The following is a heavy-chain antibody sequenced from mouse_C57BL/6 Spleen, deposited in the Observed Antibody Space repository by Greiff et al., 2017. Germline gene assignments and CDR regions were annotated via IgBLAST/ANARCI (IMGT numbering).Heavy chain of an antibody. J-gene: IGHJ2*01. D-gene: IGHD1-1*01. CDR2: IYPGDGDT. CDR1: GYAFSSSW. V-gene: IGHV1-82*01. Sequence: VQGVESGPELVKPGASVKISCKASGYAFSSSWMNWVKQRPGKGLAWIGRIYPGDGDTNYNGKFKGKATLTADKSSSTAYMQLSSLTSEDSAVYFCARFYYYGSSSDFDYWGQGTTLTVSS. CDR3: ARFYYYGSSSDFDY.